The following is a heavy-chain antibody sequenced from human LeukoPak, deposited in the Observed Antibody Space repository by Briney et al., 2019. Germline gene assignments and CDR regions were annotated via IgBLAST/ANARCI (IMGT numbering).Heavy chain of an antibody. CDR3: ASDRGYSSSWDFDS. Sequence: ASVKVSCKASVYTFTSYGISWVRQAPGQGLEWMGWISAYNGNTNYAQKLQGRVTMTTDTSTSTAYMELSSLSSDDTAVYYCASDRGYSSSWDFDSWRQGTLVTVPS. CDR1: VYTFTSYG. D-gene: IGHD6-13*01. J-gene: IGHJ4*02. CDR2: ISAYNGNT. V-gene: IGHV1-18*01.